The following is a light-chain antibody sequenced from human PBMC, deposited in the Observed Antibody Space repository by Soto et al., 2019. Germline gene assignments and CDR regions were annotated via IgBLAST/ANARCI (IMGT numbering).Light chain of an antibody. CDR3: QTWGSGIRVV. CDR2: LNSDGSH. V-gene: IGLV4-69*01. Sequence: QPVLTQSPSASASLGASVKLTCTLSSGHSSYAIAWHQQQPEKGPRYLMKLNSDGSHSKGDGIPDRFLGSSSGAERYLTISSLQSEDEADYYCQTWGSGIRVVFGGGTKVTVL. CDR1: SGHSSYA. J-gene: IGLJ2*01.